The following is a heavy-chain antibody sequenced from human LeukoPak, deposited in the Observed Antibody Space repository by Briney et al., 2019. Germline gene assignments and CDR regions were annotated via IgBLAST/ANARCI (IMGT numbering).Heavy chain of an antibody. D-gene: IGHD3-10*01. CDR2: ISGSGGST. CDR3: AKAHGYGSGSYYNAPLDY. CDR1: GFTFSSYA. J-gene: IGHJ4*02. V-gene: IGHV3-23*01. Sequence: GGSLRLSCAASGFTFSSYAMSWVRQAPGKGLEWVSAISGSGGSTYYADSVKGRFTISRDNSKNTLYLQMNSLRAEDTAVYYCAKAHGYGSGSYYNAPLDYWGQGTLVTVSS.